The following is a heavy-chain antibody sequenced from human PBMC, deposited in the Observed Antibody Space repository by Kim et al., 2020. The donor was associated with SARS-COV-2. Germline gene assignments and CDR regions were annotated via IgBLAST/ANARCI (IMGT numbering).Heavy chain of an antibody. D-gene: IGHD2-21*02. CDR1: GFTFSSYS. J-gene: IGHJ5*02. V-gene: IGHV3-21*01. CDR3: VRASWSLRWFDP. Sequence: GGSLRLSCAASGFTFSSYSMNWVRQAPGKGLEWVSSISSSSSYIYYADSVKGRFTISRDNAKNSLYLQMNSLRAEDTAVYYCVRASWSLRWFDPWGQGTLVTVSS. CDR2: ISSSSSYI.